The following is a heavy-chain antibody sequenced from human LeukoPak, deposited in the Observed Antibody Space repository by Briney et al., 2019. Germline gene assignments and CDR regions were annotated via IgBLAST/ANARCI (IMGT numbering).Heavy chain of an antibody. CDR3: ARVAGVGSYGEGDYFDY. V-gene: IGHV4-38-2*02. J-gene: IGHJ4*02. Sequence: SETLSLTCTVSGYSISSGHYWGWIRQPPGKGLEWIGYIYYSGSTNYNPSLKSRVTISVDTSKNQFSLKLSSVTAADTAVYYCARVAGVGSYGEGDYFDYWGQGTLVTVSS. CDR2: IYYSGST. CDR1: GYSISSGHY. D-gene: IGHD1-26*01.